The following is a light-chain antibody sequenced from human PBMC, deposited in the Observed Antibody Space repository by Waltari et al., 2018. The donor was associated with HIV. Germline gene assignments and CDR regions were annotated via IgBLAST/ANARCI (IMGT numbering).Light chain of an antibody. CDR3: QQRSNWRRSGLT. Sequence: EIVLTQSPGTLSLSPGERATLPCRASQSVSSSYLAWYQQKPGQAPRLLIYAASSTATDIPARFSGSGSGTDFTLSISRLEPEDFAVYYCQQRSNWRRSGLTFGGGTKVEIK. CDR2: AAS. CDR1: QSVSSSY. J-gene: IGKJ4*01. V-gene: IGKV3D-20*02.